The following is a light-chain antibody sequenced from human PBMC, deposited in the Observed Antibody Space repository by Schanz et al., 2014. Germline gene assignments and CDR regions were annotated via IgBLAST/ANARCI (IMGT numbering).Light chain of an antibody. V-gene: IGLV2-14*02. CDR2: DVT. CDR1: SSDVGSYNL. CDR3: SSYTSSDNLV. J-gene: IGLJ3*02. Sequence: QSALTQPASVSGSPGQSITISCTGTSSDVGSYNLVSWYQHHPGKAPKLLIYDVTKRPSGVPDRFSGSKSGNTASLTISGLQAEDEADYYCSSYTSSDNLVFGGGTKLTVL.